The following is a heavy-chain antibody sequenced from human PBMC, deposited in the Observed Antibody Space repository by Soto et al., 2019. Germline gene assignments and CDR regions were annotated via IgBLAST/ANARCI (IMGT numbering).Heavy chain of an antibody. V-gene: IGHV6-1*01. J-gene: IGHJ6*03. CDR1: GDSVSSNSAA. D-gene: IGHD3-3*01. CDR3: ARGQRYDFWSGRYYYYYMDV. Sequence: SQTLSLTCAISGDSVSSNSAAWNWIRQSPSRGLEWLGRTYYRSKWYNDYAVSVKSRITINPDTSKNQFSLKLSSVTAADTAVYYCARGQRYDFWSGRYYYYYMDVWGKGTTVTVSS. CDR2: TYYRSKWYN.